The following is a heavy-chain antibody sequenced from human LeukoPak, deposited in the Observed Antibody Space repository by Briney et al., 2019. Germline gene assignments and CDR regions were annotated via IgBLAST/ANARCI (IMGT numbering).Heavy chain of an antibody. CDR2: IYYSGST. D-gene: IGHD3-16*01. CDR1: GGSISSSSYY. Sequence: SETPSLTCTVSGGSISSSSYYWGWTRQPPGKGLEWIGSIYYSGSTYYNPSLKSRVTISVDTSKNQFSLKLSSVTAADTAVYYCARFLGRGLYYFDYWGQGTLVTVSS. J-gene: IGHJ4*02. V-gene: IGHV4-39*01. CDR3: ARFLGRGLYYFDY.